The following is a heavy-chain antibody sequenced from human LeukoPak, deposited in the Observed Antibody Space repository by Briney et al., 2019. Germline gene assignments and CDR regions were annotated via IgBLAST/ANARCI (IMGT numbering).Heavy chain of an antibody. CDR2: IYYSGST. CDR1: GGSISSYY. CDR3: ARQTGSGLFILP. J-gene: IGHJ4*02. D-gene: IGHD3/OR15-3a*01. Sequence: SETLSLTCTVSGGSISSYYWNWIRQPPGKGLEWIGYIYYSGSTYYNASLKSQVSISIDTSKNQFSLRLTSVTAADTAVYYCARQTGSGLFILPGGQGTLVTVSS. V-gene: IGHV4-59*08.